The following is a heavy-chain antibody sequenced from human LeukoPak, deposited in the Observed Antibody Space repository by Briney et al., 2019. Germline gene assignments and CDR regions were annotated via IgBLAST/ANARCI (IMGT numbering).Heavy chain of an antibody. CDR3: ARVSHQLLYDY. CDR1: GGSISSGGYS. CDR2: IYHSGST. V-gene: IGHV4-30-2*01. D-gene: IGHD2-2*01. J-gene: IGHJ4*02. Sequence: PSESLSLTCADSGGSISSGGYSWSWIRQPPGKGLEWIGYIYHSGSTYYNPSLKSRVTISVDRSKNQFSLKLSSVTAADTAVYYCARVSHQLLYDYWGQGTLVTVSS.